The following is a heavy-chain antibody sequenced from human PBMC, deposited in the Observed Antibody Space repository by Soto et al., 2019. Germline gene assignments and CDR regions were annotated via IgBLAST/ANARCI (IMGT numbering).Heavy chain of an antibody. D-gene: IGHD6-13*01. Sequence: SLRLSCTASGFTFGDYAMSWVRQAPGKGLEWVGFIRSKAYGGTTEYAASVKGRFTISRDDSKSIAYLQMNSLKTEDTAVYYCTRDHSPRIAAATGYWGQGTLVTVS. J-gene: IGHJ4*02. CDR2: IRSKAYGGTT. CDR1: GFTFGDYA. V-gene: IGHV3-49*04. CDR3: TRDHSPRIAAATGY.